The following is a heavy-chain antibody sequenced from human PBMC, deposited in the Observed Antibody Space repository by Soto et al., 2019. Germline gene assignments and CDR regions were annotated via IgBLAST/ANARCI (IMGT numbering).Heavy chain of an antibody. D-gene: IGHD6-19*01. CDR3: ATAVAGTTPLRFDY. J-gene: IGHJ4*02. V-gene: IGHV4-59*08. Sequence: SETLSLTCTVSGGSLSSYYWSWIRQPPGKGLEWIGYIYYSGSTNYNPSLKSRVTISVDTSKNQFSLKLSSVTAADTAVYYCATAVAGTTPLRFDYWGQGTLVTVSS. CDR2: IYYSGST. CDR1: GGSLSSYY.